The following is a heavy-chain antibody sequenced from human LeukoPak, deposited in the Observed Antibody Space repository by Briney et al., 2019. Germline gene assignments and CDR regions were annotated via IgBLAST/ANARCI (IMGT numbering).Heavy chain of an antibody. Sequence: SQTLSLTPTVSGGSISSGDYYWSWIRQPPGKGLEWIGYIYYSGSTYYNPSLKSRVTISVDTSKNQFSLKLSSVTAADTAVYYCVTKCGGGNWFDPWGQGTLVTVSS. J-gene: IGHJ5*02. CDR3: VTKCGGGNWFDP. D-gene: IGHD3-10*02. V-gene: IGHV4-30-4*01. CDR1: GGSISSGDYY. CDR2: IYYSGST.